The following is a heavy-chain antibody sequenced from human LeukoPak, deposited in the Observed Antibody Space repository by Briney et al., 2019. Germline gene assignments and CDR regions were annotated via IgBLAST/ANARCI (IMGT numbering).Heavy chain of an antibody. V-gene: IGHV1-2*02. J-gene: IGHJ4*02. Sequence: ASVKVSCKASGYTLTSYYMHWVRQAPGQGLEWMGWINPNSGGTNYAQKFQGRVAMTRDTSISTAYMELSRLRSDDTAVYYCARVAIAVAGIDYWGQGTLVTVSS. CDR1: GYTLTSYY. CDR2: INPNSGGT. CDR3: ARVAIAVAGIDY. D-gene: IGHD6-19*01.